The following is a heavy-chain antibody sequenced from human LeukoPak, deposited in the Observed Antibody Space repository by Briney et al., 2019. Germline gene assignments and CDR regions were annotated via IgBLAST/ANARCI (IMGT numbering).Heavy chain of an antibody. CDR3: ARHEGDGYNSPSH. V-gene: IGHV4-39*01. Sequence: SETLSLTCTVSGGSISSSSYYWGWIRQPPWKGLEWIGSIYYSGSTYYNPSLKSRVTISVDTSKNQFSLKLSSVTAADTAVYYCARHEGDGYNSPSHWGRGTLVTVSS. D-gene: IGHD5-24*01. CDR2: IYYSGST. CDR1: GGSISSSSYY. J-gene: IGHJ4*01.